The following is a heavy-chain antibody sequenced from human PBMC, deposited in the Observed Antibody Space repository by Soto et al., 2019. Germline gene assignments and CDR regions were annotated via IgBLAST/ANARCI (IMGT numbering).Heavy chain of an antibody. Sequence: QITLKESGPTLVKPTQTLTLTCTFSGFSLSTSGVGVGWIRQPPGKALEWLALIYWDDDKRYSPSLKSRLTITTDTPKNQVVLTMTNMDPVDTATYYCAHNSYISYDFWSGGTFVYWGQGTLVTVSS. D-gene: IGHD3-3*01. CDR3: AHNSYISYDFWSGGTFVY. CDR1: GFSLSTSGVG. CDR2: IYWDDDK. J-gene: IGHJ4*02. V-gene: IGHV2-5*02.